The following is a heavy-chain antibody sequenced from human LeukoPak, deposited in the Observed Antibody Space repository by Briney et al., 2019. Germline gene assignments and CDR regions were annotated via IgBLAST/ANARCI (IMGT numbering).Heavy chain of an antibody. CDR3: ARVLWFGEAHEDI. D-gene: IGHD3-10*01. CDR1: GGSISSYY. CDR2: IYYSGST. V-gene: IGHV4-59*01. Sequence: SETLSLTCTVSGGSISSYYWSWIRQPPGKGLEWIGYIYYSGSTNYNPSLKSRVTISVDTSKNQFSLKLSSVTAADTAVYYCARVLWFGEAHEDIWGQGTMVTVSS. J-gene: IGHJ3*02.